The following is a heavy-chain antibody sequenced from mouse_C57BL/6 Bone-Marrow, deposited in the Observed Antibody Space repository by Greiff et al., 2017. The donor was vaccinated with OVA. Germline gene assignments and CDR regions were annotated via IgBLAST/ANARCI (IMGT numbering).Heavy chain of an antibody. CDR1: GFTFSDYY. Sequence: DVQLVESGGGLVQPGGSLKLSCAASGFTFSDYYMYWVRQTPEKRLEWVAYISNGGGSTYYPDTVKGRFTISRDNAKNTLYLQMSRLKSEDTAMYCCARGFITTVVGAYWGQGTRVTVSA. CDR3: ARGFITTVVGAY. D-gene: IGHD1-1*01. CDR2: ISNGGGST. J-gene: IGHJ3*01. V-gene: IGHV5-12*01.